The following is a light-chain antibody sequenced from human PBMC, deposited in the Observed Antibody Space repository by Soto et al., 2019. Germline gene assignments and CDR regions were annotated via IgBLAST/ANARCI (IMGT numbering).Light chain of an antibody. CDR1: SRDVGAYDY. Sequence: QSVLTQPASVSGSPGQSITISCTGTSRDVGAYDYVSWYLQYPDKAPQLLIYYVDHRPSGFSSRFSGSKSGNTASLTISGLQAEDDALYFCTSYTGTFTYAVFGGGTKVTVL. J-gene: IGLJ2*01. CDR3: TSYTGTFTYAV. V-gene: IGLV2-14*03. CDR2: YVD.